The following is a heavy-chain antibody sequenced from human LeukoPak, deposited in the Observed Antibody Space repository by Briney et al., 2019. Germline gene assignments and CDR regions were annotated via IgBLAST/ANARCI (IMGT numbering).Heavy chain of an antibody. Sequence: SVKVSCKASGGTFSSYAISWVRQAPGQGLEWMGRIIPILGIANYAQKFQGRVTITADKSTSTAYMELSSLRSGDTAVYYCARGRKHYYDSSGVPYYGMDVWGQGTTVTVSS. CDR3: ARGRKHYYDSSGVPYYGMDV. CDR2: IIPILGIA. CDR1: GGTFSSYA. J-gene: IGHJ6*02. D-gene: IGHD3-22*01. V-gene: IGHV1-69*04.